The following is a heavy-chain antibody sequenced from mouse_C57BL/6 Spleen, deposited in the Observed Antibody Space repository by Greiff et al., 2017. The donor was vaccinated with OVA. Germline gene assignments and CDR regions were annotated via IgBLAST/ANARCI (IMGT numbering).Heavy chain of an antibody. V-gene: IGHV5-17*01. D-gene: IGHD2-1*01. Sequence: VQLKESGGGLVKPGGSLKLSCAASGFTFSDYGMHWVRQAPEKGLEWVAYISSGSSTIYYADTVKGRFTISRDNAKNTLFLQMTSLRSEDTAMYYCAKEVGNSYAMDYWGQGTSVTVSS. CDR3: AKEVGNSYAMDY. CDR2: ISSGSSTI. CDR1: GFTFSDYG. J-gene: IGHJ4*01.